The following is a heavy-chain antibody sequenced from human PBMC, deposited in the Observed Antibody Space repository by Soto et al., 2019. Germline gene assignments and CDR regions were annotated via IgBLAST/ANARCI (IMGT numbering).Heavy chain of an antibody. D-gene: IGHD1-1*01. V-gene: IGHV3-49*04. CDR2: IRSQAYGGTA. J-gene: IGHJ4*02. CDR3: TKNDDQGTD. CDR1: GFTFANYP. Sequence: GGSLRLSCATSGFTFANYPMSWVRQAPGKGPEWLGFIRSQAYGGTADYAASVEGRFTISRDDSTSIAYLQMNNLKTEDTAVYYCTKNDDQGTDWGQGTLVTVSS.